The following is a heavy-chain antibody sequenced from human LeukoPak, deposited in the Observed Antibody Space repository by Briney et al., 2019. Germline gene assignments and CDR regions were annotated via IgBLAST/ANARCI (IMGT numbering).Heavy chain of an antibody. CDR2: INWNSGDI. J-gene: IGHJ4*02. V-gene: IGHV3-9*01. CDR1: GFTFDDYA. Sequence: GRSLRLSCVASGFTFDDYAMHWVRQIPGKGLEWVSGINWNSGDIGYADSVKGRFTISRDSSKNTLVLQMNTLRVEGTALYYCAKLHGDFLPAHYWGQGTLVTVSS. D-gene: IGHD4-17*01. CDR3: AKLHGDFLPAHY.